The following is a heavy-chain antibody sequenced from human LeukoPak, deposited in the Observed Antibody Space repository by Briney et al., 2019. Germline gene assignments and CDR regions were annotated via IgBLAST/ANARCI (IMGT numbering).Heavy chain of an antibody. CDR3: ARRYYGMDV. CDR2: IYGGGST. Sequence: PGGSLRLSCAASGFTVSTNYTSWVRQAPGKGLEWISVIYGGGSTYYADSVKGRFTISRDNSKNTLYLQMNSLRVEDTAVYYCARRYYGMDVWGQGTTVTVSS. CDR1: GFTVSTNY. J-gene: IGHJ6*02. V-gene: IGHV3-66*01.